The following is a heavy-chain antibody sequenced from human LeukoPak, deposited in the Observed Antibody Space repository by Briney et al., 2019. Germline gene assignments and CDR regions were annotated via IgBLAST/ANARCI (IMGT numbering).Heavy chain of an antibody. CDR2: IYYSGNT. J-gene: IGHJ5*02. Sequence: PSETLSLTCTVSGVSISSSNSYWGWIRQPPGKGLEWIGSIYYSGNTYYNPSLKSQVSISIDTSKNQFSLTLTSATAADRAWYYCGRQTGSGLFILPGGQGTLVTVSS. CDR3: GRQTGSGLFILP. CDR1: GVSISSSNSY. D-gene: IGHD3/OR15-3a*01. V-gene: IGHV4-39*01.